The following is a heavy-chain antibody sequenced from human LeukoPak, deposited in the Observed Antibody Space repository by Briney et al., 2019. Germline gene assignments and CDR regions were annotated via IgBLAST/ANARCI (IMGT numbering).Heavy chain of an antibody. V-gene: IGHV4-59*08. CDR3: ARHSWFGASSEGPLDY. D-gene: IGHD3-10*01. CDR2: IYYSGST. CDR1: GGSISSYY. Sequence: SETLSLTCTVSGGSISSYYWSWIRQPPGKGLEWIGYIYYSGSTNYNPSLKSRVTISVDTSKNQFSLKLSSVTAVDTAVYYCARHSWFGASSEGPLDYWGQGTLVTVSS. J-gene: IGHJ4*02.